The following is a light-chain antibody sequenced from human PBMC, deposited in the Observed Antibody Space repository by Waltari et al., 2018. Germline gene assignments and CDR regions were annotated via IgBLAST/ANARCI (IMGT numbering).Light chain of an antibody. V-gene: IGKV3-15*01. CDR3: QQYNNWRT. J-gene: IGKJ2*01. CDR2: GAS. Sequence: EILMTQSPPTLSVSPGERATLPCRASQGISRNLAWYQQKPGQAPRLLIYGASTRATGIPARFSGSGSGKEFTLTISSLQSEDFAIYYCQQYNNWRTFGQGTKLEI. CDR1: QGISRN.